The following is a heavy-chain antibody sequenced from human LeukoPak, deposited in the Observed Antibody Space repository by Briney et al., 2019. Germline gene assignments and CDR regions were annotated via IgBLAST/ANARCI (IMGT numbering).Heavy chain of an antibody. D-gene: IGHD4-17*01. CDR3: ARAGAAVTTHFGY. CDR2: ISAFNGNT. J-gene: IGHJ4*02. CDR1: GYTFTDYG. V-gene: IGHV1-18*01. Sequence: ASVKVSCKASGYTFTDYGISWVRQAPGQGLEGMGWISAFNGNTNYAQKLQGRVTMTTDTSTSTAYMELRGLRSDDTAVYYCARAGAAVTTHFGYWGQGTLVTVSS.